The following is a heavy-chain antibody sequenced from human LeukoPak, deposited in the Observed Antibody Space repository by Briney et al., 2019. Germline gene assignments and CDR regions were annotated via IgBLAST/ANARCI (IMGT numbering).Heavy chain of an antibody. CDR2: VRSKTKSYST. Sequence: PGGSLRLSCAASGFTFSDSAIHWVRQASGKGLELVAHVRSKTKSYSTAYAASVKGRFTMSRDDSKNMPYLQMNGQKRKDTPDYHCTRQRAKKKPTSLWGISAVTRDENWFDRWGQGTLVTVSS. D-gene: IGHD2-2*01. V-gene: IGHV3-73*01. CDR3: TRQRAKKKPTSLWGISAVTRDENWFDR. CDR1: GFTFSDSA. J-gene: IGHJ5*02.